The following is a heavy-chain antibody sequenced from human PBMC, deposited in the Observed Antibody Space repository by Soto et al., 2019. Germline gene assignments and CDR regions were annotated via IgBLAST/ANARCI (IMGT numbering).Heavy chain of an antibody. CDR3: AKEAVASEQVPIPGDS. V-gene: IGHV3-23*01. J-gene: IGHJ4*02. Sequence: GGSLRLSCTASGLTFRNHAMTWVRQAPGRGLEWVSGISGSGSMKYYADSVKGRFTISRDNSKNMLFLQMDSLRDEDTAMYHCAKEAVASEQVPIPGDSWGQGTLVTVSS. CDR2: ISGSGSMK. D-gene: IGHD2-15*01. CDR1: GLTFRNHA.